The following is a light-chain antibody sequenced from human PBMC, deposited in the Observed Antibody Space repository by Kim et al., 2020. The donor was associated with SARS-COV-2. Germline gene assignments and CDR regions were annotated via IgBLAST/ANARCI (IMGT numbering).Light chain of an antibody. Sequence: EIVLSQSPGTLSLSPGDRATLSCRASQSVRSNSLAWFQQKPGQAPRLLIYGTSYRAAGIPDRFTGSGSGTAFTLTISRLEPEDFAVYYCQQYGTSPRTFGQGTKVDIK. CDR2: GTS. J-gene: IGKJ1*01. CDR3: QQYGTSPRT. V-gene: IGKV3-20*01. CDR1: QSVRSNS.